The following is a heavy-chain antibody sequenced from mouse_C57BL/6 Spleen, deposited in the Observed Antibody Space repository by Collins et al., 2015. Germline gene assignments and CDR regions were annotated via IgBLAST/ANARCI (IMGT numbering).Heavy chain of an antibody. CDR2: IWSGGST. Sequence: QVQLKQSGPGLVQPSQSLSITCTVSGFSLTSYGVHWVRQSPGKGLEWLGVIWSGGSTDYNAAFISRLSISKDNSKSQVFFKMNSLQANDTAIYYCARIIPYYYGSSYGYFDVWDAGTTVTVSP. CDR3: ARIIPYYYGSSYGYFDV. J-gene: IGHJ1*01. V-gene: IGHV2-2*02. D-gene: IGHD1-1*01. CDR1: GFSLTSYG.